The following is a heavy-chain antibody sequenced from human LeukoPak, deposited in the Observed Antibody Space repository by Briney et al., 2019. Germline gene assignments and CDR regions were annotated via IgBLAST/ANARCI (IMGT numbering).Heavy chain of an antibody. CDR1: GFTLRSYA. V-gene: IGHV3-30-3*01. CDR2: ISYDGSNT. D-gene: IGHD3-22*01. Sequence: GGSLTLSCGAWGFTLRSYAMQGVREARGGGGEGGAVISYDGSNTYYAASVKGRFTISRDNSKNTLYLQMNSLRAEDTAVYYCARDAYDSSGYYYAYWGQGTLVTVSS. CDR3: ARDAYDSSGYYYAY. J-gene: IGHJ4*02.